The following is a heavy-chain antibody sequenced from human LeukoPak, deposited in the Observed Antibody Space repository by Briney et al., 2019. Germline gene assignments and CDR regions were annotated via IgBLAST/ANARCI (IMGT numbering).Heavy chain of an antibody. CDR3: ARGTMIVVVYDY. V-gene: IGHV1-3*01. Sequence: ASVKVSCTASGYTFTSYAMHWVRQAPGQRLEWMGWINAGNGNTKYSQKFQGRVTITRDTSASTACMELSSLRSEDTAVYYCARGTMIVVVYDYWGQGTLVTVSS. J-gene: IGHJ4*02. CDR2: INAGNGNT. CDR1: GYTFTSYA. D-gene: IGHD3-22*01.